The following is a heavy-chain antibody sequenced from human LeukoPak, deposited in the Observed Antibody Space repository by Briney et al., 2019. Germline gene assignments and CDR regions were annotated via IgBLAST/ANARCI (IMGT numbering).Heavy chain of an antibody. D-gene: IGHD6-19*01. V-gene: IGHV3-11*03. J-gene: IGHJ4*02. CDR2: ISGSSSYT. CDR3: AITSGCFDY. Sequence: PGGSLRLSCAASGFTFSDYYMSWIRQAPGKGLEWVSYISGSSSYTKYADSVKGRFTISRDNSKNTLYLQMNSLRAEDTAVYYCAITSGCFDYWGQGTLVTVSS. CDR1: GFTFSDYY.